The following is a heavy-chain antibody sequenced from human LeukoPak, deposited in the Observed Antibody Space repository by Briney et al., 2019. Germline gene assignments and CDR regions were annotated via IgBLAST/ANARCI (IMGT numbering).Heavy chain of an antibody. Sequence: SVKVSCKASGGTFSSYAISWVRQAPGQGLEWMGGIIPIVGTANYAQKFQGRVTITTDESTSTAYMELSSLRSEDTAVYYCRHAASYSSSWYDYWGQGTLVTVSS. J-gene: IGHJ4*02. V-gene: IGHV1-69*05. D-gene: IGHD6-13*01. CDR3: RHAASYSSSWYDY. CDR1: GGTFSSYA. CDR2: IIPIVGTA.